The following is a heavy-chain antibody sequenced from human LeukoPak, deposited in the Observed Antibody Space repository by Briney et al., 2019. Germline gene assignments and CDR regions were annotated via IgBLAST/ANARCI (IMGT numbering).Heavy chain of an antibody. CDR2: ISWNSGSI. J-gene: IGHJ4*02. D-gene: IGHD5-18*01. CDR3: AKGIRGYSYAYDY. Sequence: GGSLRLSCAASGFTFDDYAMHWVRQAPGKGLEWVSSISWNSGSIAYADSVKGRFTISRDNAKNSLYLQMNSLRAEDMAFCYCAKGIRGYSYAYDYWGQGTLVTVSS. V-gene: IGHV3-9*03. CDR1: GFTFDDYA.